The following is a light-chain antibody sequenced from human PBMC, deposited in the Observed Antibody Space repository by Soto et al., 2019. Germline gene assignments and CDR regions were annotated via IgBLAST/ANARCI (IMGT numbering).Light chain of an antibody. CDR3: LLSYSGTYV. Sequence: QAVVTQEPSLTVSPGGTVTLTCGSSTGTVTSGHYPYWFQQRPGQAPMTLIYDTSKKHSWTPARFSGSLLGGKAALTLSGXXXXXXXXYYCLLSYSGTYVFGTGTKVTV. CDR2: DTS. V-gene: IGLV7-46*01. CDR1: TGTVTSGHY. J-gene: IGLJ1*01.